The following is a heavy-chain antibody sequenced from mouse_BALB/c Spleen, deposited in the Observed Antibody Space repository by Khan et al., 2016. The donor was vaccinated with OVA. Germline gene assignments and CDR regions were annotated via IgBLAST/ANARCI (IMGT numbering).Heavy chain of an antibody. V-gene: IGHV1-77*01. D-gene: IGHD1-2*01. J-gene: IGHJ3*01. Sequence: QVQLQQSGTELARPGASVNLSCKASGYTFTDFYINWVKQRSGQGLEWIGEISPGSGDTYYNEKFKGKATLTADKSSSTAYMQLSSLTSQASAVYCGARRNYFGYTFAYWGQGTLVTVSA. CDR1: GYTFTDFY. CDR2: ISPGSGDT. CDR3: ARRNYFGYTFAY.